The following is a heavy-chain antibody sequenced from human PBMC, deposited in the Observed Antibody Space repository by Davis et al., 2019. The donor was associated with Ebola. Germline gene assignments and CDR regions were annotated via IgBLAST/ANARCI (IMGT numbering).Heavy chain of an antibody. CDR3: STTERDIDY. V-gene: IGHV3-73*01. J-gene: IGHJ4*02. D-gene: IGHD1-1*01. CDR2: IRSKANSYAT. Sequence: PVGSLRLSCAASGFTFSGSAMHWVRQASGKGLEWVGRIRSKANSYATAYAASVKGRFTISRDDSKNTAYLQMNSLKTEDTAVYYCSTTERDIDYWGQGTLVTVSS. CDR1: GFTFSGSA.